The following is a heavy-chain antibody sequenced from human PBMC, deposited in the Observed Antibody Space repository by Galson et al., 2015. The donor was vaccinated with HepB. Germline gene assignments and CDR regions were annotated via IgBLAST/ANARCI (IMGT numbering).Heavy chain of an antibody. D-gene: IGHD1-7*01. CDR3: ARDTHNWNYLFDS. CDR1: GFPFSNHW. V-gene: IGHV3-74*01. CDR2: ISGDGRST. J-gene: IGHJ4*02. Sequence: SLRLSCAASGFPFSNHWMHWVRQAPGKGLVWVSRISGDGRSTTYADSVKGRFTISRDNAKNTLFLQMNSLRAEDTAVYYCARDTHNWNYLFDSWGQGTLVAVSS.